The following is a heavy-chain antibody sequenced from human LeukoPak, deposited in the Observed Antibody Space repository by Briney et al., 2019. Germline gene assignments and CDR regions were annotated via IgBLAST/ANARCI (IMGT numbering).Heavy chain of an antibody. CDR3: ARGHKNVLRFLEWLSRPYYFDY. CDR1: GYTFSSHD. CDR2: MNPNSGNT. J-gene: IGHJ4*02. Sequence: ASVKVSCKAFGYTFSSHDINWVRQATGQGLEWMGWMNPNSGNTGYAQKFQGRVTMTRNTSISTAYMELSSLRSEDTAVYYCARGHKNVLRFLEWLSRPYYFDYWGQGTLVTVSS. D-gene: IGHD3-3*01. V-gene: IGHV1-8*02.